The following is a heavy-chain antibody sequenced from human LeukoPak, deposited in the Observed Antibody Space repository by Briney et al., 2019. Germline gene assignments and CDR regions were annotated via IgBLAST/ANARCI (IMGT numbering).Heavy chain of an antibody. Sequence: GGSLRLSCAASGFTFSSYWMSWVRQAPGKGLEWVANIKQDGSEKYYADSVKGRFTISRDNAKNSLYLQMNSLRAEDTAVYYRARDIRHTAMVKGLDYWGQGTLVTVSS. J-gene: IGHJ4*02. D-gene: IGHD5-18*01. CDR3: ARDIRHTAMVKGLDY. CDR1: GFTFSSYW. CDR2: IKQDGSEK. V-gene: IGHV3-7*04.